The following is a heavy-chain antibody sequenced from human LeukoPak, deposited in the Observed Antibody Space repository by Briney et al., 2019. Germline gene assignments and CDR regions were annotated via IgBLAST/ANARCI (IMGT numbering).Heavy chain of an antibody. CDR1: GGTFSSYA. V-gene: IGHV1-69*05. CDR3: ARAPLRYFDWPTGY. D-gene: IGHD3-9*01. CDR2: IIPIFGIA. Sequence: SVKVSCKASGGTFSSYAIGWVRQAPGQGLEWMGGIIPIFGIANYAQKFQGRVTITTDESTSTAYMELSSLRSEDTAVYYCARAPLRYFDWPTGYWGQGTLVTVSS. J-gene: IGHJ4*02.